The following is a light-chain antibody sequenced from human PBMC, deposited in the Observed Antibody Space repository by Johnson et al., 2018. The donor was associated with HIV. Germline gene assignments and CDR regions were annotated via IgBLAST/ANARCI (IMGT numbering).Light chain of an antibody. Sequence: QSVLTQPPSVSAAPGQKVTISCSGSSSNIGNNCVSWYQQLPGTAPKLLIYEKNKRPSGIPDRFSASKSGTSATLAITGLQPGDEADYYCGSWDSSLSAHYVFGTGTKVTVL. CDR1: SSNIGNNC. CDR3: GSWDSSLSAHYV. V-gene: IGLV1-51*02. CDR2: EKN. J-gene: IGLJ1*01.